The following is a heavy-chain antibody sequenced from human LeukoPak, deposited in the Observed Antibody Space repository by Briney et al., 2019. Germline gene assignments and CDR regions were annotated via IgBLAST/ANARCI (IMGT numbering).Heavy chain of an antibody. J-gene: IGHJ4*02. CDR1: GFTFSSYW. Sequence: GGSLRLSCSASGFTFSSYWMSWGRQAPGKGREGVANIKQDGSEKYYVDSVKGRFTISRDNAKNSLYLQMNSLRAEDTAVYYCARTRSSGSVRRYFDYWGQGTLVTVSS. V-gene: IGHV3-7*01. CDR2: IKQDGSEK. D-gene: IGHD3-10*01. CDR3: ARTRSSGSVRRYFDY.